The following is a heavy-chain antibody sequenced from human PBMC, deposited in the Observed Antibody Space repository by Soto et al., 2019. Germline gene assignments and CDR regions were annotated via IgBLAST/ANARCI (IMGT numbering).Heavy chain of an antibody. CDR3: ARAGEYSGYDGVGAFDI. CDR2: INPSGGST. D-gene: IGHD5-12*01. J-gene: IGHJ3*02. Sequence: ASVKVSCKASGYTFTSYYMHWVRQAPGQGLEWMGIINPSGGSTSYAQKFQGRVTMTRDTSTSTVYMELSSLRSEDTAVYYCARAGEYSGYDGVGAFDIWGQGTMVTVSS. V-gene: IGHV1-46*03. CDR1: GYTFTSYY.